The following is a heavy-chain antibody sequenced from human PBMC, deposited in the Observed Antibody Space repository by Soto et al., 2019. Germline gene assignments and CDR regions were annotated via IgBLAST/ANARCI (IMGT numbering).Heavy chain of an antibody. CDR3: ARRTTGSGWYPMFDT. V-gene: IGHV4-4*02. Sequence: SETLSLTCAVSGASMTSSHWWSWVRQPPGKGLEWVGEIYHTGSANYKPSLESRVTISVDKSKNRFSLILTSVTAADTATYYCARRTTGSGWYPMFDTWGQGALVTVSS. CDR2: IYHTGSA. CDR1: GASMTSSHW. D-gene: IGHD6-19*01. J-gene: IGHJ5*02.